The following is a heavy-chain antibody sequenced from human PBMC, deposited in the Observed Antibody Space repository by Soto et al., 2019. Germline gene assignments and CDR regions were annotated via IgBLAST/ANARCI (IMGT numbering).Heavy chain of an antibody. CDR3: AIKSDMHYDYIWGSYRQDDAFDI. V-gene: IGHV4-4*02. CDR2: IYHSGST. Sequence: SETLSLTCAVSSGSISSSNWWSWVRQPPGKGLEWIGEIYHSGSTNYNPSLKSRVTISVDKSKNQFSLKLSSVTAADTAVYYCAIKSDMHYDYIWGSYRQDDAFDIWGQGTMVTVS. J-gene: IGHJ3*02. CDR1: SGSISSSNW. D-gene: IGHD3-16*02.